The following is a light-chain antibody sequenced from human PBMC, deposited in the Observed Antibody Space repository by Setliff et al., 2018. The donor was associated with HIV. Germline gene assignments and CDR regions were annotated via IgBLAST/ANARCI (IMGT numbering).Light chain of an antibody. CDR2: EVN. J-gene: IGLJ3*02. CDR1: SSDVGAYGF. CDR3: SSFTRSRTWL. Sequence: ALTQPASVSGSPGQSITISCIGTSSDVGAYGFVSWYQRLPGKPPKLIIFEVNNRPSGISYRFSGSKFGTTASLTIPGLQAEDEADYYCSSFTRSRTWLFGGGT. V-gene: IGLV2-14*01.